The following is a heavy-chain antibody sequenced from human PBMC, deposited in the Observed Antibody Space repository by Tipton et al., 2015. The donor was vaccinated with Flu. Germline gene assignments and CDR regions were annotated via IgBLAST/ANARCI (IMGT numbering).Heavy chain of an antibody. CDR1: GGSLTSYY. J-gene: IGHJ3*02. D-gene: IGHD2-8*01. CDR3: VRDVYGTDAFEI. V-gene: IGHV4-59*12. CDR2: MYYSGST. Sequence: TLSLTCTVSGGSLTSYYWSWIRQPPGKGLEWIGYMYYSGSTYYNPSFKSRVTISVDTSKNQFSLKLSSVTAADTAVYYCVRDVYGTDAFEIWGQGTKVTVSS.